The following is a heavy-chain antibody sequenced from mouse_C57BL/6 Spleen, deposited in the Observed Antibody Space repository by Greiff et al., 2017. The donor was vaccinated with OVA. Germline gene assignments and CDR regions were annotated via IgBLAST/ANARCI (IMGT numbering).Heavy chain of an antibody. V-gene: IGHV1-50*01. D-gene: IGHD2-14*01. CDR3: ARWGYDALFAY. CDR2: IDPSDSYT. CDR1: GYTFTSYW. Sequence: VQLQQSGAELVKPGASVKLSCKASGYTFTSYWMQWVKQRPGQGLEWIGEIDPSDSYTNYNQKFKGKATLTVDTSSSTAYMQLSSLTSEDSAVYYCARWGYDALFAYWGQGTLVTVSA. J-gene: IGHJ3*01.